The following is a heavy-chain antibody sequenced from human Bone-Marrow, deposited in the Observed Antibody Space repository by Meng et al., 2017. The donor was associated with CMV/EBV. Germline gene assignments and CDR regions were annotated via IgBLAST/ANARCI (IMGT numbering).Heavy chain of an antibody. Sequence: GGSLRLSCAASGFTFTTYDMTWVRQAPGKGLEWISSINNGADRTYYAESVRGRFTISRDNSKNTLHLQMNSLRAEDTAVYYCARAGIVVVPAAMLPFDPWGQGTLVTVSS. CDR1: GFTFTTYD. CDR3: ARAGIVVVPAAMLPFDP. V-gene: IGHV3-23*01. J-gene: IGHJ5*02. CDR2: INNGADRT. D-gene: IGHD2-2*01.